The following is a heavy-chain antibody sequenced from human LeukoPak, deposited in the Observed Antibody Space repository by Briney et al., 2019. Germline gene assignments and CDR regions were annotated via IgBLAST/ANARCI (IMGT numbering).Heavy chain of an antibody. CDR1: GGSFSGYY. Sequence: SSETLSLTCAVYGGSFSGYYWSWIRQPPGKGLEWIGEINHSGSTNYNPSLKSRVTISVDTSKNQFSLKLSSVTAADTAVYYCARVPSYDNWFDPWGQGTLVTVSS. D-gene: IGHD3-22*01. CDR2: INHSGST. CDR3: ARVPSYDNWFDP. J-gene: IGHJ5*02. V-gene: IGHV4-34*01.